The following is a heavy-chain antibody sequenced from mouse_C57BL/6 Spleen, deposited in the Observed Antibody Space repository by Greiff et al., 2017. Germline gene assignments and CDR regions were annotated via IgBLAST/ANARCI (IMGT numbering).Heavy chain of an antibody. CDR1: GYAFTNYL. CDR3: ARKEAARATGFAY. Sequence: QVQLQQSGAELVRPGTSVKVSCKASGYAFTNYLIEWVKQRPGQGLEWIGVINPGSGGTNYKEKFKGKATLTADKSSSTAYMQLSSLSSEDSAVYFCARKEAARATGFAYWGQRTLVTVSA. J-gene: IGHJ3*01. D-gene: IGHD3-1*01. V-gene: IGHV1-54*01. CDR2: INPGSGGT.